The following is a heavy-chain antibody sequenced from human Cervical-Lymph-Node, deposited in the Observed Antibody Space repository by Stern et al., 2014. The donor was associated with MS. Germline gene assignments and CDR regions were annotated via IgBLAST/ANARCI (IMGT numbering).Heavy chain of an antibody. V-gene: IGHV2-70*04. CDR3: ARSPPYYEFWNDYYYFDY. Sequence: QVTLKESGPSLVKPTQTLTLTCTFSGFSLSTSRMRVSWIRQPPGKALEWLARLDWGDDKFYSTSLKPRSPIPKDTPQNQVGLNLTNMDPVDTATYSCARSPPYYEFWNDYYYFDYWGQGTLVAVSS. J-gene: IGHJ4*02. CDR2: LDWGDDK. CDR1: GFSLSTSRMR. D-gene: IGHD3-3*01.